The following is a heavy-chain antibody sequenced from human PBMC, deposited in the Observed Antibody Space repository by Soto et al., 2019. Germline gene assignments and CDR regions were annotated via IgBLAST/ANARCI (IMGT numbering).Heavy chain of an antibody. CDR1: GGSFRGYY. CDR3: ARDKITGLFDY. CDR2: INHSGST. Sequence: XXTLSLPFAVYGGSFRGYYWTWILQPPGTGLEWIGEINHSGSTNYNPSLKSRVTISVDTSKNQFSLKLTSVTAADTAVYYCARDKITGLFDYWGQGTLVTVSS. V-gene: IGHV4-34*01. D-gene: IGHD2-8*02. J-gene: IGHJ4*02.